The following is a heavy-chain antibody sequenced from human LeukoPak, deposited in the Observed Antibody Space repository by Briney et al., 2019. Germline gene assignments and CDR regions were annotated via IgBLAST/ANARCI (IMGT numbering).Heavy chain of an antibody. V-gene: IGHV3-7*01. J-gene: IGHJ4*02. Sequence: GGSLRLSCVASGFTFSSYWMTWVRQAPGKGLEWVANIKTDGSQIYYVDSVKGRFTISRDNAKKSLYLQMNSLRAEDTAVYYCARGKITMIVGPFDYWGQGTLVTVSS. CDR1: GFTFSSYW. CDR3: ARGKITMIVGPFDY. CDR2: IKTDGSQI. D-gene: IGHD3-22*01.